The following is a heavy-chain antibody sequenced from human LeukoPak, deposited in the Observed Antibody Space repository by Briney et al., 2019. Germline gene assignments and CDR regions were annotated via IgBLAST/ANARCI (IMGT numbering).Heavy chain of an antibody. CDR2: ISSSSSYI. CDR1: GFTFSSYS. Sequence: GGSLRLSCAASGFTFSSYSMNWVRQAPGKGLEWVSAISSSSSYIYYADSVKGRFTISRDNAKNSLYLQMNSLRAEDTAVYYCARYYGSGSPYREYYFDYWGQGTLVTVSS. D-gene: IGHD3-10*01. CDR3: ARYYGSGSPYREYYFDY. J-gene: IGHJ4*02. V-gene: IGHV3-21*01.